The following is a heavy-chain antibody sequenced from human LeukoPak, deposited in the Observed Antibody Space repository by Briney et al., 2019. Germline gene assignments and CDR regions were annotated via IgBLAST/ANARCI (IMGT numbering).Heavy chain of an antibody. CDR3: ARMYSSAHYGMDV. J-gene: IGHJ6*04. CDR2: IYHSGST. D-gene: IGHD6-19*01. Sequence: SATLSLTCAVSGGSISSSNWWSWVRQPPGKGLEWIGEIYHSGSTNYNPSLKSRVTISVDKSKNQFSLKLSSVTAADTAVYYCARMYSSAHYGMDVWGKGTTVTVSS. CDR1: GGSISSSNW. V-gene: IGHV4-4*02.